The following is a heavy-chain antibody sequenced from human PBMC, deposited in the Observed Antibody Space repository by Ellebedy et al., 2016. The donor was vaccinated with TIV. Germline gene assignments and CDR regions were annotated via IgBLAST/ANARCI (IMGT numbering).Heavy chain of an antibody. D-gene: IGHD5-12*01. J-gene: IGHJ4*02. CDR1: GSTFGDSP. V-gene: IGHV3-73*01. CDR3: TLGMGYEGDC. CDR2: IRSIAKNYAT. Sequence: PGGSLRLPCAASGSTFGDSPVHRVPPAPGKGLGWVARIRSIAKNYATAFIASVKGRFTLSRDDSTDTSFLQMSDLRTEDTDVDYCTLGMGYEGDCWGQGTLVIVSS.